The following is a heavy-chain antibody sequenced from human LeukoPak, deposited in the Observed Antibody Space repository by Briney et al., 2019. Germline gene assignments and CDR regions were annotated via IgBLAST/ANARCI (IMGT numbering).Heavy chain of an antibody. J-gene: IGHJ4*02. CDR3: ARGRAIAARDY. Sequence: PSETLSLTCTVSGGSISSYYWSWIRQPPGKGLEWIGYIYYSGSTSYNPSLKSRVPISVDTSKNQFSLKLTSVTAADTAFYYCARGRAIAARDYWGQGTLVTVSS. CDR2: IYYSGST. D-gene: IGHD6-6*01. V-gene: IGHV4-59*01. CDR1: GGSISSYY.